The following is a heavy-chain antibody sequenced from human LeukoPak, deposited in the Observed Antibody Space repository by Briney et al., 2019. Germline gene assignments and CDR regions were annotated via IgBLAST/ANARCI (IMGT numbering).Heavy chain of an antibody. CDR2: ISGSGGST. J-gene: IGHJ4*02. CDR1: GFTFSSYA. CDR3: AKGLVGNEQLVALDY. V-gene: IGHV3-23*01. Sequence: GGSLRLSCAASGFTFSSYAMSWVRQAPGKGLEWVSAISGSGGSTYYADSVKGRFAISRDNSKNTLYLQMNSLRAEDTAVYYCAKGLVGNEQLVALDYWGQGTLVTVSS. D-gene: IGHD6-6*01.